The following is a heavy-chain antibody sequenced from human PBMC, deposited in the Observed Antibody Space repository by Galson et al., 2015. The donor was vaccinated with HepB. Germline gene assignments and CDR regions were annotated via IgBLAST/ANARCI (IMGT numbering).Heavy chain of an antibody. CDR1: GGTFSSYT. V-gene: IGHV1-69*02. Sequence: SVKVSCKASGGTFSSYTISWVRRAPGQGLEWMGRIIPILGIANYAQKFQGRVTITADKSTSTAYMELSSLRSEDTAVYYCACSPRPIAVAGTGYYYYGMDVWGQGATVTVSS. CDR2: IIPILGIA. D-gene: IGHD6-19*01. CDR3: ACSPRPIAVAGTGYYYYGMDV. J-gene: IGHJ6*02.